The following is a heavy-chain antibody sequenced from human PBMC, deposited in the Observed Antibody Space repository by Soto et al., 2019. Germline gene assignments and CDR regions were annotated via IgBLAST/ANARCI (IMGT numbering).Heavy chain of an antibody. V-gene: IGHV4-39*02. CDR1: AGSICNTNYY. CDR2: IYYSGTT. Sequence: PSETLSLTCIVSAGSICNTNYYWAWFRQPPGKGPEWIGTIYYSGTTYFNPSLKSRVTISVDTSKNHFSLKLISVTTADTAVYFCAREGNLGRLILFLDSCGQGSLVTVSS. J-gene: IGHJ4*02. D-gene: IGHD2-21*01. CDR3: AREGNLGRLILFLDS.